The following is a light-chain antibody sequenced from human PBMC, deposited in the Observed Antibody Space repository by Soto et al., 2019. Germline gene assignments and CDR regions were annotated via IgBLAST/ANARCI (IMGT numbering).Light chain of an antibody. Sequence: VMTQSPPSLSVTPGEPASISCRSSQSLLHSNGFQYLDWYLQKPGQSPQLLIYLGFNRAYGVPDRFSGSGSGTDFTLKISRVESEDVGIYFCMQPLEAPWTFGQGTKVEIK. CDR1: QSLLHSNGFQY. CDR3: MQPLEAPWT. V-gene: IGKV2-28*01. J-gene: IGKJ1*01. CDR2: LGF.